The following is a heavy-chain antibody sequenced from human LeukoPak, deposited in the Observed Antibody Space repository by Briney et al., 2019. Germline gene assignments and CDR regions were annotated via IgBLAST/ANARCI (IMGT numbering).Heavy chain of an antibody. CDR1: GFTVSSNY. D-gene: IGHD6-13*01. V-gene: IGHV3-53*01. Sequence: GGSLRLSCAASGFTVSSNYMSWVRQAPGKGLEWVSVIYTGGSTYYADSVKGRFTISRDNSNNTLYLQMNSLRAEDTAIYYCARVQAAAGNNPFHSGMDVWGQGTTVTVSS. CDR2: IYTGGST. J-gene: IGHJ6*02. CDR3: ARVQAAAGNNPFHSGMDV.